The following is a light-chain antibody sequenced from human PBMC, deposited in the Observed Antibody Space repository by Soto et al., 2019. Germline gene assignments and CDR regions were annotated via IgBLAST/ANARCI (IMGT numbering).Light chain of an antibody. CDR1: QSLLHSDGYNY. CDR3: MQALQTPT. V-gene: IGKV2-28*01. Sequence: EIAMTQSPLSLPVTPGEPASISCRSSQSLLHSDGYNYLAWYLQKPGHSPQLLIDLASSRASGVPDRFSGSGSGTDFTLKISRVEAEDVGVYYCMQALQTPTFGGGTKVDIK. CDR2: LAS. J-gene: IGKJ4*01.